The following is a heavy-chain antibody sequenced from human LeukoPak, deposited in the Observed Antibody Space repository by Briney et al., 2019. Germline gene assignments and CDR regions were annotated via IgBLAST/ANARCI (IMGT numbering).Heavy chain of an antibody. CDR2: IRYDGSNK. Sequence: PGGSLRLSCAASGFTFSSYGMYWVRQAPGQGLEWVAFIRYDGSNKYYADSVKGRFTISRDNSKNTLYLQMNSLRAEDTAVYYCAKDRHDYVWGSYRYPDYYFDYWGQGTMVTVAS. J-gene: IGHJ4*02. CDR1: GFTFSSYG. V-gene: IGHV3-30*02. CDR3: AKDRHDYVWGSYRYPDYYFDY. D-gene: IGHD3-16*02.